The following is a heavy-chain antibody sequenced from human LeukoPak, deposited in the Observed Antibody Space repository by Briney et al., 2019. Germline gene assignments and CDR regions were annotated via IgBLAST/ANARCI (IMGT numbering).Heavy chain of an antibody. Sequence: GESLRHSCAAYGFHFSCYLMRSVPRARGRGVEGVLAISGSGGSTYYAHCVKGQYTLSRDNYKNPLDLQLNSLRAEDTAVYYCAKAQMGVAGTGPWTFGAFDTCGERTMGTVSS. CDR2: ISGSGGST. CDR1: GFHFSCYL. CDR3: AKAQMGVAGTGPWTFGAFDT. V-gene: IGHV3-23*01. D-gene: IGHD6-19*01. J-gene: IGHJ3*02.